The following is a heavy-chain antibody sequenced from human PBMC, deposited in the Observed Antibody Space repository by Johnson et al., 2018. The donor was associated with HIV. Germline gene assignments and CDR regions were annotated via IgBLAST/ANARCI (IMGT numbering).Heavy chain of an antibody. CDR1: GFTFSSYW. CDR2: INSDGSST. CDR3: ARGRYYDYVWGSYQEEGDI. D-gene: IGHD3-16*01. J-gene: IGHJ3*02. V-gene: IGHV3-74*02. Sequence: VQLVESGGGLVKPGGSLRLSCAASGFTFSSYWMHWVRQAPGKGLVWVSRINSDGSSTSYADSVKGRFTISRDNAKNTLYLQINSLRAEDTAVYYCARGRYYDYVWGSYQEEGDIWGQGTMVTVSS.